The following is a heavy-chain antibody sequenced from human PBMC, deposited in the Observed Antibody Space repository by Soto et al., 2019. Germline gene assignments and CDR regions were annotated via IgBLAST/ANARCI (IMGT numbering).Heavy chain of an antibody. D-gene: IGHD1-7*01. CDR1: GGSFTSDNW. Sequence: SETLSLTCAVSGGSFTSDNWWTWVRQPPGQGLEWIGEIYRTGSTNYNPSLKSRVTISLDKSENQFSLKVTSLTAADTAVYYCASRDPGTSVDYWGQGTLVTVSS. V-gene: IGHV4-4*02. CDR2: IYRTGST. J-gene: IGHJ4*02. CDR3: ASRDPGTSVDY.